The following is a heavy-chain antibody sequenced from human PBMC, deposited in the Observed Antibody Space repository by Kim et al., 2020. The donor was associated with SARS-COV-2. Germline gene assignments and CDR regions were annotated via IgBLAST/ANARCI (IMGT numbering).Heavy chain of an antibody. CDR3: ARGDRITMMGGGYFQH. J-gene: IGHJ1*01. Sequence: ASVKVSCKASGYTFTSYAMHWVRQAPGQRLEWMGWINAGNGNTKYSQKFQGRVTITRDTSASTAYMELSSLRSEDTAVYYCARGDRITMMGGGYFQHWGQGTLVTVSS. CDR1: GYTFTSYA. D-gene: IGHD3-22*01. CDR2: INAGNGNT. V-gene: IGHV1-3*01.